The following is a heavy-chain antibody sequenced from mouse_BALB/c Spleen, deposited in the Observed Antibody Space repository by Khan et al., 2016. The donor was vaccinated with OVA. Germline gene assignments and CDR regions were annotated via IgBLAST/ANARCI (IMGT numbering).Heavy chain of an antibody. CDR1: GYTFATYW. D-gene: IGHD2-1*01. CDR2: IIPSTAYT. V-gene: IGHV1-7*01. J-gene: IGHJ3*01. CDR3: ARRGLDGIFVY. Sequence: QVQLKQSGAELAKPGASVKMSCKASGYTFATYWMHWIKQRPGQGLEWIGYIIPSTAYTEYNQKFKDKATLTTDTSSSTAYMQLSGLTSEDSAVYYCARRGLDGIFVYWGQGTLVTVSA.